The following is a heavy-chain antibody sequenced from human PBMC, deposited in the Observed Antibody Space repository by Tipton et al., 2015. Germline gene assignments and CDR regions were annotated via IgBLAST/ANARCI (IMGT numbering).Heavy chain of an antibody. Sequence: SLRLSCTASGFSFDDYAMHWVRQAPGKGLEWVSGISWNSGSIGYADSVKGRFTISRDNAKNSLYLQMHSLRAEDTALYYCAHLCGGSHYLDYWGQGTLVPVTS. V-gene: IGHV3-9*01. CDR3: AHLCGGSHYLDY. CDR2: ISWNSGSI. CDR1: GFSFDDYA. J-gene: IGHJ4*02. D-gene: IGHD2-21*01.